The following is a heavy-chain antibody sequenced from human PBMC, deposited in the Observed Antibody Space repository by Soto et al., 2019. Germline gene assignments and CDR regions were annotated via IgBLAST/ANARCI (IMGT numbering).Heavy chain of an antibody. CDR2: IKQDGSEK. CDR1: GFTFSSYW. Sequence: GGSLRLSCAASGFTFSSYWMSWVRQSPGKGLEWVANIKQDGSEKYYVDSVKGRFTISRDNAKNSLYLQMNSLRAEDTAVYYCAKRGSHYYDSSGYYPFDYWGQGTLVTVSS. CDR3: AKRGSHYYDSSGYYPFDY. J-gene: IGHJ4*02. D-gene: IGHD3-22*01. V-gene: IGHV3-7*01.